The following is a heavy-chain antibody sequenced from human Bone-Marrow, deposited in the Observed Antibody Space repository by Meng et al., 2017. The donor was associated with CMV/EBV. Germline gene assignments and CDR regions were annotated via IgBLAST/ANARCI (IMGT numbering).Heavy chain of an antibody. CDR2: INHNGST. V-gene: IGHV4-34*01. J-gene: IGHJ4*02. CDR1: GGSFSGYY. Sequence: VQLQHVGAGLWKPSETLSLTCAVYGGSFSGYYWSWIRQPPGKGLEWIGEINHNGSTNYNPSLKSRVTISVDTSKNQFSLKLSSVTAADTAVYYCARAQAVAGRFCVYWGQGTLVTVSS. CDR3: ARAQAVAGRFCVY. D-gene: IGHD6-19*01.